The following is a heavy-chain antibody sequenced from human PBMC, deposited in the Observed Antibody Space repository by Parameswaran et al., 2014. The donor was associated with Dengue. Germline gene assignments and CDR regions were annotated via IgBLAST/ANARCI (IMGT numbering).Heavy chain of an antibody. CDR3: ARTTGAHYYFDY. J-gene: IGHJ4*02. V-gene: IGHV4-34*01. CDR2: INHSGST. D-gene: IGHD1-26*01. Sequence: VRQAPGKGLEWIGEINHSGSTNYNPSLKSRVTISVDTSKNQFSLKLSSVTAADTAVYYCARTTGAHYYFDYWGQGTLVTVSS.